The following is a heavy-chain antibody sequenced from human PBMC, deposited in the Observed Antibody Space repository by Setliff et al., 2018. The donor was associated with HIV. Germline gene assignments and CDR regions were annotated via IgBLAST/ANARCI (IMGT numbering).Heavy chain of an antibody. Sequence: PSETLSLTCTVSGGSIYGSDYYWGWIRQPPGKGLESIGSIYYSGSTYYKPSLKSRVTISVDTSKNQFSLKLSSVTAADTAVYYCATASSSSWFTYYYYMDVWGKGTTVTVSS. CDR1: GGSIYGSDYY. J-gene: IGHJ6*03. CDR2: IYYSGST. D-gene: IGHD6-13*01. V-gene: IGHV4-39*01. CDR3: ATASSSSWFTYYYYMDV.